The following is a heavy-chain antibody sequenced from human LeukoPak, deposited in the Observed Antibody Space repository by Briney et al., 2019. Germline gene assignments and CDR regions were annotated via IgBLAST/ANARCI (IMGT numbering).Heavy chain of an antibody. J-gene: IGHJ4*02. V-gene: IGHV1-8*01. CDR1: GYTFTCYD. Sequence: AWVTVSFKSSGYTFTCYDFNWVRQATGQGLEWMGWMNPNSGNTGYAQKFQGRVTMTRNTSINTAYMELSSLRSEDTAVYYCARGGLAAPFDYWGQGTLVTVSS. CDR2: MNPNSGNT. D-gene: IGHD6-13*01. CDR3: ARGGLAAPFDY.